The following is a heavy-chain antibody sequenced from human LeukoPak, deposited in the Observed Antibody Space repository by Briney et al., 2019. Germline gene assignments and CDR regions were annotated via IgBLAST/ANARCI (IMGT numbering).Heavy chain of an antibody. CDR3: AREPADGSGYYFDY. D-gene: IGHD3-10*01. CDR2: ISYDGSNK. V-gene: IGHV3-30*04. CDR1: GFTFSSYA. J-gene: IGHJ4*02. Sequence: GGSLRLSCAASGFTFSSYAMHWVRQAPGKGLEWVAVISYDGSNKYYADSVKGRFTISRDNSKNTLYLQMNSLRAEDTAVYYCAREPADGSGYYFDYWGQGTLVTVSS.